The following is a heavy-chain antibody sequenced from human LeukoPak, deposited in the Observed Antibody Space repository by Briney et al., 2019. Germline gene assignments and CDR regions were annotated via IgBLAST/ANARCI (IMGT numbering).Heavy chain of an antibody. J-gene: IGHJ4*02. CDR3: ARAKYSSSWYRGAVTYYFDY. V-gene: IGHV3-11*01. Sequence: GGSLRLSCAASGFTFSDYYMSCIRQAPGKGLEWVSYISSSGSTIYYADSVKGRFTISRHNSKNTLYLQMNSLRAEDTAVYYCARAKYSSSWYRGAVTYYFDYWGQGTLVTVSS. D-gene: IGHD6-13*01. CDR1: GFTFSDYY. CDR2: ISSSGSTI.